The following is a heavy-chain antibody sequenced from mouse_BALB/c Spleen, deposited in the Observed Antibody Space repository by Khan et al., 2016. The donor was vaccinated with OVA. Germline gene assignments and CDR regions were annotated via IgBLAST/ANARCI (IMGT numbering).Heavy chain of an antibody. V-gene: IGHV1S136*01. D-gene: IGHD4-1*01. CDR3: ARGNWQSYYCDY. CDR1: GYRFTSYI. CDR2: INPYNGAT. Sequence: EVQLQQSGPELVKPGTSVKMSCKASGYRFTSYIIHWVKQRPGQGLEWIGYINPYNGATKYNEKFKGKVTLTLDKSSNTAYMELSSLTSEDSAVYYCARGNWQSYYCDYWGQGTTLTVSS. J-gene: IGHJ2*01.